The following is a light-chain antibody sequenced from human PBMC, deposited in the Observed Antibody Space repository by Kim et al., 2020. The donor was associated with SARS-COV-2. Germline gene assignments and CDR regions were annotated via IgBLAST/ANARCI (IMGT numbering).Light chain of an antibody. J-gene: IGKJ2*01. V-gene: IGKV3-15*01. CDR2: GAS. Sequence: VAPGESATLSCRASQSVSSNLAWYQQKPGQAPRLLIYGASTRATGIPARFSGSGSGTEFTLTISSLQSEDFAVYYCQQYNNWLYTFGQGTKLEI. CDR1: QSVSSN. CDR3: QQYNNWLYT.